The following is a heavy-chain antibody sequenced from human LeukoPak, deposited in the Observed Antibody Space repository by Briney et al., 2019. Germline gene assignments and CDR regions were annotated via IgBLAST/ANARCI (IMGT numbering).Heavy chain of an antibody. CDR1: GGSVGGYY. Sequence: SETLSLTCAVYGGSVGGYYFYWIRQPPGKGLEWIGEINHSGSINYNPSLKSRVTMSVDTSKKQFSLKLSSVTAADTAVYYCARDYSGYDLGDYWRQGTLVTVSS. D-gene: IGHD5-12*01. CDR3: ARDYSGYDLGDY. V-gene: IGHV4-34*10. J-gene: IGHJ4*02. CDR2: INHSGSI.